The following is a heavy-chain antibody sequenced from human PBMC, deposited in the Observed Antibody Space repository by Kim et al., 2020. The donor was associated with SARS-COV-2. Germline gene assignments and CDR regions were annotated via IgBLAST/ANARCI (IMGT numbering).Heavy chain of an antibody. CDR2: INPSGGST. CDR1: GYTFTSYY. CDR3: ARVRWLQSDAFDI. Sequence: ASVKVSCRASGYTFTSYYMHWVRQAPGQGLEWMGTINPSGGSTSYAQKFQGRVTMTRDTSTSTVYMELSSLRSEDTAVYYCARVRWLQSDAFDIWGQGTMVTVSS. D-gene: IGHD5-12*01. V-gene: IGHV1-46*01. J-gene: IGHJ3*02.